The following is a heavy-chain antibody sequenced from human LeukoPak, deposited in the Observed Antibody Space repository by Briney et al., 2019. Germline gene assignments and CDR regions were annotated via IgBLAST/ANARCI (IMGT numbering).Heavy chain of an antibody. CDR3: ARSWFSTGPADY. D-gene: IGHD6-13*01. CDR2: IYYSGST. Sequence: SETLSLTCTVSGGSISSYYWSWIRQPPGKGLEWIGYIYYSGSTNYNPSLKSRVTISVDTSKNQFSLKLTSVTAVDTAVYYCARSWFSTGPADYWGQGTLVTVSS. J-gene: IGHJ4*02. V-gene: IGHV4-59*08. CDR1: GGSISSYY.